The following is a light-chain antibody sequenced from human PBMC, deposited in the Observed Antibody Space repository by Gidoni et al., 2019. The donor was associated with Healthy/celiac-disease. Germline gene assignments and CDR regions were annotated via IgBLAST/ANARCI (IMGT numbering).Light chain of an antibody. CDR1: NIGSKS. CDR2: YDS. V-gene: IGLV3-21*04. Sequence: SYVLTQPPSVSVAPGKTARITCGGKNIGSKSVHWYQQKPGQAPVLVIYYDSDRPSGIPERFSGSNSGNTATLTISRVEAGDEADYYCQVWDSRVVFGGGTKLTVL. J-gene: IGLJ2*01. CDR3: QVWDSRVV.